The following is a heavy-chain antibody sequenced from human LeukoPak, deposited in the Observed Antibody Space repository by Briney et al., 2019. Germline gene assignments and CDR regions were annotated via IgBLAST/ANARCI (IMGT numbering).Heavy chain of an antibody. V-gene: IGHV4-59*01. J-gene: IGHJ4*02. D-gene: IGHD5-12*01. CDR2: IYYSGST. CDR3: ARDRSAYDPYFDY. Sequence: SETLSLTCTVSGGSISSYYWSWIRQPPGKGLEWIGYIYYSGSTNYNPSLKSRVSISVDTSKNQFSLRLNSVTAADTAVYYCARDRSAYDPYFDYWGQGSLVTVSS. CDR1: GGSISSYY.